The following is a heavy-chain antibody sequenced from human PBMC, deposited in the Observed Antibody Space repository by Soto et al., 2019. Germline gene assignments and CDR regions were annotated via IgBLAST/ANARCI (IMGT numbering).Heavy chain of an antibody. CDR3: ATTDNSAWVFDK. Sequence: QFQLVQSGGEVKKPGASVKVPCKASGYIFSNYGISWVRQAPGQGLEWMGWISGHNGETKYAQKFQGRVTMTTETSTNTAYLEVRGLRSGDTATYYCATTDNSAWVFDKWGQGTLVTVSS. V-gene: IGHV1-18*01. D-gene: IGHD4-4*01. CDR2: ISGHNGET. J-gene: IGHJ4*02. CDR1: GYIFSNYG.